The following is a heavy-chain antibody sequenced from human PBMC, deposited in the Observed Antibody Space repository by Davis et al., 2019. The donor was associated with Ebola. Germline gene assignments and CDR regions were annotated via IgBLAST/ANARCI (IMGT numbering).Heavy chain of an antibody. Sequence: PSETLSLTCTVSGGSISSGGYYWSWIRQHPGKGLEWIGYIYYSGSTYYNPSLKSRVTISVDTSKNQFSLKLSSVTAADTAVYYCARDVVVTAYDYYYGMDVWGQGTTVTVSS. J-gene: IGHJ6*02. V-gene: IGHV4-31*03. CDR2: IYYSGST. CDR1: GGSISSGGYY. D-gene: IGHD2-21*02. CDR3: ARDVVVTAYDYYYGMDV.